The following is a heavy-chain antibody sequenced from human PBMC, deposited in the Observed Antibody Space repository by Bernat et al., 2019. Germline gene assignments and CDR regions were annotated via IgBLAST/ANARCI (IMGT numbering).Heavy chain of an antibody. J-gene: IGHJ4*02. V-gene: IGHV1-18*01. Sequence: QVQLVQSGAEVKKPGASVKVSCKASGYTFTSYGISWVRQAPGQGLEWMGWISAYNGNINYAQKLQGRVTMTTDTSTSTAYMELRSLRSDDTAVYYCARAARFIEARWRLSYWGQGTLVPVSS. D-gene: IGHD6-6*01. CDR2: ISAYNGNI. CDR3: ARAARFIEARWRLSY. CDR1: GYTFTSYG.